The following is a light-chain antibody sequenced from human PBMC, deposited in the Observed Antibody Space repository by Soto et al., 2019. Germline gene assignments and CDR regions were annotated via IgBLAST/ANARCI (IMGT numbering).Light chain of an antibody. CDR1: QNVLYSSNNHNY. CDR2: WAS. CDR3: HPYYTSAPA. Sequence: IVMTQSPDSLAVSLGETATINCRSSQNVLYSSNNHNYVAWYQQKAGQPPKLLIYWASTRESGVPQRFSGSGSGTDFTLTISDLQAEDVAVYFCHPYYTSAPAFGQGTRVEVK. J-gene: IGKJ1*01. V-gene: IGKV4-1*01.